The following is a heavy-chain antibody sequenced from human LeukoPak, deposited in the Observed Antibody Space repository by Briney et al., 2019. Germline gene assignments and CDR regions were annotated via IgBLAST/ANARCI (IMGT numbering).Heavy chain of an antibody. D-gene: IGHD4-23*01. CDR2: IVVCSGNT. CDR3: AADMGGLRWRRGESFDY. J-gene: IGHJ4*02. V-gene: IGHV1-58*01. CDR1: GCTFTSSA. Sequence: ASVKVSCKASGCTFTSSAVQWVRQARGQGREGIGWIVVCSGNTNYAQKFQERVTITIDMSTSTAYMELSSLRSEDTAVYYCAADMGGLRWRRGESFDYWGQGPLVTVSS.